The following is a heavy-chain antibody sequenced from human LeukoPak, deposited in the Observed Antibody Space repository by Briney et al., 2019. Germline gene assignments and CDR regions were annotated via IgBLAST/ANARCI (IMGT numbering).Heavy chain of an antibody. V-gene: IGHV4-59*01. CDR2: IYDSGST. CDR3: ARAPHIVGGGGAFDI. Sequence: SETLSLTCTVSGGSINSYYWSWIRQPPGKGLESIGYIYDSGSTNYNPSLKSRVTISVDTSKNQFSLKLSSVTAADTAVYYCARAPHIVGGGGAFDIWGQGTMVTVSS. CDR1: GGSINSYY. J-gene: IGHJ3*02. D-gene: IGHD1-26*01.